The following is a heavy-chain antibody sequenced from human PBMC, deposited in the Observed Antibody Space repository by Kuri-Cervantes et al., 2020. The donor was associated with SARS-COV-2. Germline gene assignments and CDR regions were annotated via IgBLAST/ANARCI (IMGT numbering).Heavy chain of an antibody. J-gene: IGHJ3*02. CDR1: GGSVSSGSHY. D-gene: IGHD3-3*01. V-gene: IGHV4-61*01. CDR2: IYYSGST. Sequence: SETLPLTCIVSGGSVSSGSHYWSWIRQPPGKGLEWIGYIYYSGSTKYNPSLKSRVTISVDTSKNQFSLKLSSVTAADTAVYYCARVRIFGVPGFAFDIWGQGTMVTVSS. CDR3: ARVRIFGVPGFAFDI.